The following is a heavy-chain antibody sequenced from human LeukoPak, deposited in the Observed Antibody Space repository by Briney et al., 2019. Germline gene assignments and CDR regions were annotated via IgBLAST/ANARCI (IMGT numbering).Heavy chain of an antibody. CDR2: INPDGSTT. V-gene: IGHV3-74*01. D-gene: IGHD7-27*01. CDR3: VRAVLGTSDY. CDR1: GFTFSSSW. Sequence: GGSLRLSCAASGFTFSSSWMHWVRQAPGKGLVWVSRINPDGSTTNYADSVKGRFTISRDNANNMLYLLMNSLRVDDTAVYYCVRAVLGTSDYWGQGTLVTVSS. J-gene: IGHJ4*02.